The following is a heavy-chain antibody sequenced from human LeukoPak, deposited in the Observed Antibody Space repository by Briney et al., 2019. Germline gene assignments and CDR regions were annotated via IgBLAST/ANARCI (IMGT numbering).Heavy chain of an antibody. CDR3: AKDKGSGYPYYFDY. CDR1: GFTFSSYA. Sequence: GRSLRLSCAASGFTFSSYAMSWVRQAPGKGLEWVSAISGSGGSTYYADSVKGRFTISRDTSKNTLYLQMNSLRAEDTAVYYCAKDKGSGYPYYFDYWGQGTLVTVSS. D-gene: IGHD3-22*01. CDR2: ISGSGGST. J-gene: IGHJ4*02. V-gene: IGHV3-23*01.